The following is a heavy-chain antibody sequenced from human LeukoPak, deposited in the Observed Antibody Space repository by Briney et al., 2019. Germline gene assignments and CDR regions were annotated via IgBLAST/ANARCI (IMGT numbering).Heavy chain of an antibody. D-gene: IGHD1/OR15-1a*01. J-gene: IGHJ4*02. Sequence: SETLSLTCTVSGGSIRSYYWIWIRQPAGQGLEWIGRIYSSAYTNYNPSLKNRVSMSVDTSKNQFSLKLTSLTAADTAVYYCARGEHSADYWGLGALVTVSS. CDR1: GGSIRSYY. CDR3: ARGEHSADY. V-gene: IGHV4-4*07. CDR2: IYSSAYT.